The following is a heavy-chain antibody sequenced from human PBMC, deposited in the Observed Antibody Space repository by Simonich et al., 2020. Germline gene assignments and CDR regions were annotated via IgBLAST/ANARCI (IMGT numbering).Heavy chain of an antibody. CDR1: GVSISCYS. CDR3: ARLPDY. J-gene: IGHJ4*02. V-gene: IGHV4-59*08. CDR2: IYYSGST. Sequence: QVQLQESGPGLVKPSETLSLTCTVPGVSISCYSWSWIRQPPGKGLEWIGYIYYSGSTNYNPSLKSRVTISVDTSKNQFSLKLSSVTAADTAVYYCARLPDYWGQGTLVTVSS.